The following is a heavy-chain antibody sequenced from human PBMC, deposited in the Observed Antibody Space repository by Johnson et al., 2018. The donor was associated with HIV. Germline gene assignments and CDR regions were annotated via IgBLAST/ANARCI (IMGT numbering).Heavy chain of an antibody. J-gene: IGHJ3*02. CDR3: AAKTLLHAFDI. D-gene: IGHD2-15*01. V-gene: IGHV3-66*01. Sequence: VQLVESGGGLVQPGGSLRLSCAASGFTISGYYMSWVRQAPGKVPEWVSVVSSGGNTYYPDSVKGRFTISRDKSKNTLYLQMNSLRAEDTAVNYCAAKTLLHAFDIWGQGTMVTVSS. CDR2: VSSGGNT. CDR1: GFTISGYY.